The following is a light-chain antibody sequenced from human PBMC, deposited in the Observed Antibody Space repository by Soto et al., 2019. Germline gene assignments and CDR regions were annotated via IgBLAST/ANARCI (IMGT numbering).Light chain of an antibody. V-gene: IGLV2-18*01. CDR2: DVT. CDR3: SLLTSSSTGV. J-gene: IGLJ3*02. CDR1: SSDVGDYEH. Sequence: QSALTQPPSVSGSPGQSVTISCTATSSDVGDYEHVSWYQQAPGTAPKLIIFDVTNRPSGVPDRFSGSKSGNTPSLTIFGRQAEDEADYYCSLLTSSSTGVFGGGTKLTVL.